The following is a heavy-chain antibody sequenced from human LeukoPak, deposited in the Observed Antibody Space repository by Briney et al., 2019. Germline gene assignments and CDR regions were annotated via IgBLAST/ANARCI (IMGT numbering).Heavy chain of an antibody. Sequence: SETLSLTCAVYGGSFSGYYWSWIRQPPGKGLEWIGEINHSGSTNYNPSLKSRVTISVDTSKNQFSLKLSSVTAADTAVYYCVRGKGTYYYDSSGYYWGQGTLVTVSS. V-gene: IGHV4-34*01. J-gene: IGHJ4*02. CDR2: INHSGST. CDR3: VRGKGTYYYDSSGYY. D-gene: IGHD3-22*01. CDR1: GGSFSGYY.